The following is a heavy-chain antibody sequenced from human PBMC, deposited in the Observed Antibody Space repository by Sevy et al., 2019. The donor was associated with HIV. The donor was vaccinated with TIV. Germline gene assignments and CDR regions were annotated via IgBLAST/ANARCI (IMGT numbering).Heavy chain of an antibody. CDR3: ARDEGGNYDSSGYIQN. CDR1: GFTFSDYY. J-gene: IGHJ4*02. V-gene: IGHV3-11*06. CDR2: ISSSSSYT. Sequence: GGSLRLSYAASGFTFSDYYMSWIRQAPGKGLEWVSYISSSSSYTNYADSVKGRFTISRDNAKNSLYLQMNSLRAEDTAVYYCARDEGGNYDSSGYIQNWGQGTLVTVSS. D-gene: IGHD3-22*01.